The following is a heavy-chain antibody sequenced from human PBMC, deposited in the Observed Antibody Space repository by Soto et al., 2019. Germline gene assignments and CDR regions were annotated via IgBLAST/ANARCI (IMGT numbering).Heavy chain of an antibody. V-gene: IGHV3-64D*08. Sequence: GGSPRISCSASGFTFSSYAMHWVRQAPGKGLEYVSAISSNGGSTYYADSAKGRFTISRDNSKNTLYLQMSSLRAEDTAVYYCVRNQEGFGEPYYYYGMDVWGQGTTVTVSS. CDR3: VRNQEGFGEPYYYYGMDV. J-gene: IGHJ6*02. D-gene: IGHD3-10*01. CDR1: GFTFSSYA. CDR2: ISSNGGST.